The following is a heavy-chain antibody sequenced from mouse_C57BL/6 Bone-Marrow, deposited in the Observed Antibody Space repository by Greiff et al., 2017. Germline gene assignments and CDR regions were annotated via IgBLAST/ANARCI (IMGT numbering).Heavy chain of an antibody. CDR2: IHPTSGST. V-gene: IGHV1-64*01. CDR3: ARRVLKAWFAY. J-gene: IGHJ3*01. Sequence: QVQLQQPGAELVKPGASVKLSCKASGYTFTSYWMHWVKQRPGQGLEWIGMIHPTSGSTNYNEKFKSKATLTVDKSSSTAYMQLSSLTSEDSSVYYCARRVLKAWFAYWGQGTLVTVSA. CDR1: GYTFTSYW. D-gene: IGHD1-3*01.